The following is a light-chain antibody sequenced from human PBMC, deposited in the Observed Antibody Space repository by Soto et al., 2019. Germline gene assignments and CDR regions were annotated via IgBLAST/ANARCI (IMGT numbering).Light chain of an antibody. V-gene: IGKV1-33*01. Sequence: DVLMTQSPSSLSASVGDRVTITCQASQDINNYLNWYQQKPGKAPKLLIYDASNLETGVPLRFSGNGSGTEFTFTISSLQLEDVATYYCQQCDNLPYTFGQGTKLEMK. CDR3: QQCDNLPYT. J-gene: IGKJ2*01. CDR1: QDINNY. CDR2: DAS.